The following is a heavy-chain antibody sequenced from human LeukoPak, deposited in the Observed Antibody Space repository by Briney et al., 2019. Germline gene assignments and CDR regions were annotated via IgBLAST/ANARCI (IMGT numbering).Heavy chain of an antibody. Sequence: GGSLRLSCAASGFTFSSYEMNWVRQAPGKGLEWVSYISSSGSTIYYADSVKGRFTISRDNSKNTLYLQMNSLRAEDTAVYYCAKDGLGGWYGYYFDYWGQGTLVTVSS. D-gene: IGHD6-19*01. J-gene: IGHJ4*02. CDR1: GFTFSSYE. CDR2: ISSSGSTI. V-gene: IGHV3-48*03. CDR3: AKDGLGGWYGYYFDY.